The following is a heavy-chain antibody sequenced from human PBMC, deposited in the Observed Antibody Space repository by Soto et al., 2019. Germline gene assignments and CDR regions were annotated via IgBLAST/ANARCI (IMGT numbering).Heavy chain of an antibody. CDR3: ARIGVSSGHESPDFDS. CDR1: GYTFTSNS. V-gene: IGHV1-18*04. Sequence: ASVKVSCKASGYTFTSNSIGWVRQAPGQGLEWMGWISGFNGNTNYAADLQGRVTMTTDTSTSTAYMELRGLRSDDTAVYYCARIGVSSGHESPDFDSWGQGTLVTVSS. CDR2: ISGFNGNT. J-gene: IGHJ4*02. D-gene: IGHD3-16*01.